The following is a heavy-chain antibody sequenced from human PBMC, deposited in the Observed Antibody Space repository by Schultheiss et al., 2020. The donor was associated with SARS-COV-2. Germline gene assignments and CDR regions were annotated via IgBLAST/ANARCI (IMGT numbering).Heavy chain of an antibody. Sequence: SGPTLVKPTQTLTLTCTFSGFSLSTSGMCVSWIRQPPGKALEWIGYIYYSGSTYYNPSLKSRVTMSVDTSKNQFSLKLSSVTAADTAVYYCASRGDDVRIYYGMDVWGQGTTVTVSS. D-gene: IGHD3-10*01. CDR1: GFSLSTSGMC. J-gene: IGHJ6*02. CDR3: ASRGDDVRIYYGMDV. CDR2: IYYSGST. V-gene: IGHV4-61*08.